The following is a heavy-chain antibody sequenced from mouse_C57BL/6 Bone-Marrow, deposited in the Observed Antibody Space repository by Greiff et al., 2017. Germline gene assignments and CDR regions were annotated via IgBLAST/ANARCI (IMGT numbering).Heavy chain of an antibody. CDR1: GYAFSGSW. CDR2: MYPGDGDT. D-gene: IGHD2-12*01. V-gene: IGHV1-82*01. J-gene: IGHJ4*01. CDR3: ARGDYSYARDY. Sequence: VKLQQSGPELVKPGASVKISCKASGYAFSGSWMNWVKQRPGKGLEWIGRMYPGDGDTNYNGKFKGKATLTADKSSSTAYMQLSSLTSEDSAVYFCARGDYSYARDYWGQGTSVTVSS.